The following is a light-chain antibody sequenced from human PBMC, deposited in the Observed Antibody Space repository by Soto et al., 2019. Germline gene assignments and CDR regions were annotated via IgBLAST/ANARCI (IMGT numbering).Light chain of an antibody. CDR3: QQYKNWSPLT. CDR2: GAF. J-gene: IGKJ4*01. Sequence: EIVMTQSPATLSVSPGETATLSCRASQSVSYNLAWYQQKPGQGPRLLIYGAFTRATGIPARFSGSGSGTEVTLTTSSRQQDDFVVYYCQQYKNWSPLTFGGGTKVEIK. V-gene: IGKV3-15*01. CDR1: QSVSYN.